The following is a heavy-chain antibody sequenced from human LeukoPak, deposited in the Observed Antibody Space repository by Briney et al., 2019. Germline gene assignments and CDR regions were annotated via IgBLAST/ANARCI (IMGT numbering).Heavy chain of an antibody. Sequence: SETQSLTCTVSGGSISSSSYYWGWIRQPPGKGLEWIGSIYYSGSTYYNPSLKSRVTISVDTSKNQFSLKLSSVTAADTAVYYCARTGNYGFGMDVWGQGTTVTVSS. CDR3: ARTGNYGFGMDV. V-gene: IGHV4-39*01. CDR2: IYYSGST. CDR1: GGSISSSSYY. J-gene: IGHJ6*02. D-gene: IGHD4-11*01.